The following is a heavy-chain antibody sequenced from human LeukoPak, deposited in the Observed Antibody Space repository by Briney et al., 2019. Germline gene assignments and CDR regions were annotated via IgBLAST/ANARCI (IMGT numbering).Heavy chain of an antibody. D-gene: IGHD1-26*01. CDR2: MNPNSGNT. Sequence: ASVKVSCKASGYTFTSYDINWVRQATGQGLEWMGWMNPNSGNTGYAQKFQGRVTITRNTSISTAYMELSRLRSDDTAVYYCARGTVSGSYGAFDIWGQGTMVTVSS. J-gene: IGHJ3*02. CDR3: ARGTVSGSYGAFDI. V-gene: IGHV1-8*03. CDR1: GYTFTSYD.